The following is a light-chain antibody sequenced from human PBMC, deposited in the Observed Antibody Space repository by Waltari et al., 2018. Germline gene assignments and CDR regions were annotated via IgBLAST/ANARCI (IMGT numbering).Light chain of an antibody. CDR2: KAS. V-gene: IGKV1-5*03. CDR3: LQYDIYWA. J-gene: IGKJ1*01. Sequence: DIQITQSPSTLSASVGDSVTIPCRASQLINSWLAWSQQKPGKAPKLRIYKASSLQTGVPSRFSGSGSGTEFTLTISSLQPDDFATYFCLQYDIYWAFGQGTKVEVK. CDR1: QLINSW.